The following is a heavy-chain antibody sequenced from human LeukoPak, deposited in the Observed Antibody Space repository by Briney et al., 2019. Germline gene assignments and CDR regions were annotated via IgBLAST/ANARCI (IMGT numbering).Heavy chain of an antibody. CDR2: VYYTGRT. Sequence: SENLSLTCTVSGGFISNSNYYWGWIRQPPGKGLDWIGSVYYTGRTYYNPALNSRVTISIDTSKNQFSLNLNSATAADTAVYYCVRLHYYDSIRPPLWGQGTLVMVSS. D-gene: IGHD3-22*01. J-gene: IGHJ4*02. V-gene: IGHV4-39*01. CDR3: VRLHYYDSIRPPL. CDR1: GGFISNSNYY.